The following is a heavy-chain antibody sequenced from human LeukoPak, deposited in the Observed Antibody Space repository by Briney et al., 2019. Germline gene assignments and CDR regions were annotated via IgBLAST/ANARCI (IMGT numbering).Heavy chain of an antibody. CDR1: GGSFSGYY. CDR3: FHDFGDFRTDP. Sequence: SETLSLTCAVYGGSFSGYYWSWIRQPPGKGLEWIGEINHSGSTNYNPSLKSRVTISVDTSKNQFSLKLSSVTAADTAVYYCFHDFGDFRTDPWGQGTLVTVSS. CDR2: INHSGST. V-gene: IGHV4-34*01. D-gene: IGHD4-17*01. J-gene: IGHJ5*02.